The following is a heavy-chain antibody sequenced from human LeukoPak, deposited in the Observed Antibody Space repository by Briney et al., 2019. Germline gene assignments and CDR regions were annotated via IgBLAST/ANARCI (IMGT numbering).Heavy chain of an antibody. D-gene: IGHD6-25*01. CDR1: GFIFTNYC. J-gene: IGHJ1*01. CDR3: AKEPTSYSSGWYFHH. V-gene: IGHV3-30*18. CDR2: ISHDGTTK. Sequence: PGGSLRLSCAASGFIFTNYCMHWVRQAPGKGLERVAVISHDGTTKFYADSVKGRFTISRDNSKNTLDLQMYSLRAEDTAVYYCAKEPTSYSSGWYFHHWGQGTLVTVSS.